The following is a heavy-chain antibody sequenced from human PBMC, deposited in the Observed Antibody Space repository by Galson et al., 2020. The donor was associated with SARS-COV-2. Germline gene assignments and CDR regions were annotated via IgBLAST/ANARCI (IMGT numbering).Heavy chain of an antibody. J-gene: IGHJ5*01. V-gene: IGHV3-53*01. D-gene: IGHD1-26*01. CDR2: IHGGGLT. Sequence: GGSLRLSCAASGFSVSDNYVSCVRQAPGKGLEWVSIIHGGGLTYYADSVKGRFTISRDNSKNALYRQMNSLRAEDTAVYYCASDSHSGGRADSWGQGTLVIVSS. CDR1: GFSVSDNY. CDR3: ASDSHSGGRADS.